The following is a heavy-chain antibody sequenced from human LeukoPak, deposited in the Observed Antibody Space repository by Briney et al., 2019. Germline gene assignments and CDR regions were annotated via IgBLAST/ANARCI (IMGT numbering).Heavy chain of an antibody. CDR3: ASLTRDIVVVPAARSDAFDI. Sequence: ASETLSLTCAVSGDSISTSYWNWIRQSPGKGLEWIGYIYYSGSTNYNPSLKSRVSISVDTSKNQFSLKLSSVTAADTAVYYCASLTRDIVVVPAARSDAFDIWGQGTMVTVSS. V-gene: IGHV4-59*08. J-gene: IGHJ3*02. CDR1: GDSISTSY. CDR2: IYYSGST. D-gene: IGHD2-2*01.